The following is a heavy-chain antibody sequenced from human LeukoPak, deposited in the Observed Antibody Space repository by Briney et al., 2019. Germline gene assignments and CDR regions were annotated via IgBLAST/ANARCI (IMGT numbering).Heavy chain of an antibody. CDR2: ISSSGSTI. Sequence: GGSLRLSCAASGFTFSTYEMNWVRQAPGKGLEWVSYISSSGSTIYYADSVKGRFTISRDNAKNSLYLQMNSLRAEDTAVYHCARTSTGFDYWGQGTLVTVSS. J-gene: IGHJ4*02. V-gene: IGHV3-48*03. CDR1: GFTFSTYE. CDR3: ARTSTGFDY. D-gene: IGHD2-8*02.